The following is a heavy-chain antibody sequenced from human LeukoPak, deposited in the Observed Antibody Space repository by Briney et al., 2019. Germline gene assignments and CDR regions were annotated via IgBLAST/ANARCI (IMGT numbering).Heavy chain of an antibody. D-gene: IGHD3-10*01. CDR3: AKDFMVRGVIGGYYFDY. J-gene: IGHJ4*02. CDR2: IYSGRST. CDR1: GFTVSSND. V-gene: IGHV3-66*01. Sequence: GGSLRLSCAASGFTVSSNDMSWVRQAPGKGLEWVSLIYSGRSTYYADSVKGRFIISRDNSKNSLYLQMNSLRAEDTAVYYCAKDFMVRGVIGGYYFDYWGQGTLVTVSS.